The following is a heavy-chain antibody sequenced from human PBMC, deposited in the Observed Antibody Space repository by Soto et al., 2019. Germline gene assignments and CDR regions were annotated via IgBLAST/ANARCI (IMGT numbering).Heavy chain of an antibody. CDR1: GFTFSSYG. CDR3: ARDRAVAGDFDY. V-gene: IGHV3-33*01. CDR2: IWYDGSNK. Sequence: PGGSLRLSCAASGFTFSSYGMHWVRQAPGKGLEWVAVIWYDGSNKYYADSVKGRFTISRDNSKNTLYLQMNSLRAEDTAVYYCARDRAVAGDFDYWGQGTRVTVSS. D-gene: IGHD6-19*01. J-gene: IGHJ4*02.